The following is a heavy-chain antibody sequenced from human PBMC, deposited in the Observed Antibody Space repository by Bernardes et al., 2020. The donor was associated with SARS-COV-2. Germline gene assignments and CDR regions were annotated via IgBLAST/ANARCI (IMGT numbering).Heavy chain of an antibody. CDR3: AREARYCSSTSCHGFDP. J-gene: IGHJ5*02. CDR2: SYTSGST. Sequence: SETLSLTCTVSVGSISSYYWTWIRQPAGKALEWIWRSYTSGSTNYNPSLKSRVTMSVDTSKNQFSLKLSSVTAADTAVYYCAREARYCSSTSCHGFDPWGEGTLVTVSS. CDR1: VGSISSYY. V-gene: IGHV4-4*07. D-gene: IGHD2-2*01.